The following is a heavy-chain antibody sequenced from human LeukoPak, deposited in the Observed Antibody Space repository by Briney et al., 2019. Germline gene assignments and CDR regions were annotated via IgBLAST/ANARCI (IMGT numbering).Heavy chain of an antibody. Sequence: SETLSLTCTVSGGSISSYYWSWIRQPPGKGLEWIGYIYYSGSTNYNPSLKSRVTISVDTSKNQFSLKLSSVTAADTAVYYCARVCPEYHDSSGYPIDYWGQGTLVTVSS. J-gene: IGHJ4*02. CDR2: IYYSGST. CDR1: GGSISSYY. D-gene: IGHD3-22*01. CDR3: ARVCPEYHDSSGYPIDY. V-gene: IGHV4-59*01.